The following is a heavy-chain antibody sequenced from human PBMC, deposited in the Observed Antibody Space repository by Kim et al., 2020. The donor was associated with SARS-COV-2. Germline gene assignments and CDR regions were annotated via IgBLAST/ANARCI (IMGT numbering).Heavy chain of an antibody. D-gene: IGHD5-12*01. CDR3: ASYSGYDDFDY. CDR2: I. Sequence: IYYADSVTGRFTISRDNAKNSLYLQMNSLRAEDTAVYYCASYSGYDDFDYWGQGTLVTVSS. V-gene: IGHV3-11*04. J-gene: IGHJ4*02.